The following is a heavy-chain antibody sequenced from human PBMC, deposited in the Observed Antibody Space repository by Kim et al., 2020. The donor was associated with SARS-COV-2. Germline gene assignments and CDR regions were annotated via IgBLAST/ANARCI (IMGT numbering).Heavy chain of an antibody. CDR3: ASREYCTNGVCDGHFDY. CDR1: GFTFSSYA. V-gene: IGHV3-30*04. Sequence: GGSLRLSCAASGFTFSSYAMHWVRQAPGKGLEWVAVISYDGSNKYYADSVKGRFTISRDNSKNTLYLQMNSLRAEDTAVYYCASREYCTNGVCDGHFDYWGQGTLVTV. CDR2: ISYDGSNK. D-gene: IGHD2-8*01. J-gene: IGHJ4*02.